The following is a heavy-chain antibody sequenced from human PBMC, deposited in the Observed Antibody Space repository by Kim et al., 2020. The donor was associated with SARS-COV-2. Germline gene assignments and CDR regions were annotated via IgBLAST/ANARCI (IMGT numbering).Heavy chain of an antibody. CDR1: GFMFSNNG. J-gene: IGHJ4*02. CDR3: AKTGPYYFDY. V-gene: IGHV3-23*01. D-gene: IGHD2-8*02. CDR2: ITADAGGT. Sequence: GGSLRLSCAASGFMFSNNGMGWVRQAPGKGLEWISAITADAGGTVYADSVKGRFTISRDNSKNTLYLQMNRLRAEDTALYYCAKTGPYYFDYWGQGTLVTVSS.